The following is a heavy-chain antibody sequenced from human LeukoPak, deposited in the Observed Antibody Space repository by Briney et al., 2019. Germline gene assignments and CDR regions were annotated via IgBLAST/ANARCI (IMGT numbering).Heavy chain of an antibody. D-gene: IGHD3-10*01. CDR2: IGAYNGNT. J-gene: IGHJ3*02. CDR1: GYTFSSYG. V-gene: IGHV1-18*01. Sequence: GASVKVSCKASGYTFSSYGISWVRQAPGQRLEWMGWIGAYNGNTNYAQKFQGRVTMITDTSTSTAYMELRSLRSDDTAVYYCARDGFFGSGIVGAFDIWGQGTMVTVSS. CDR3: ARDGFFGSGIVGAFDI.